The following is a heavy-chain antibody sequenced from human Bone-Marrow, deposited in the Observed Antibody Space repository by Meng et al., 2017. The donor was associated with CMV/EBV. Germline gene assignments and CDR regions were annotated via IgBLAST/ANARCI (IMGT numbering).Heavy chain of an antibody. J-gene: IGHJ3*02. V-gene: IGHV4-30-4*08. CDR1: GGSISSGDYY. D-gene: IGHD3-22*01. Sequence: SETLSLTCTVSGGSISSGDYYWSWIRQPPGKGLEWIGYIYYSGSTCYNPSLKSRVTISVDTSKNQFSLKLSSVTAADTAVYYCARNLLPDYYDSSGYYYSYDAFDIWGQGTMVTVSS. CDR3: ARNLLPDYYDSSGYYYSYDAFDI. CDR2: IYYSGST.